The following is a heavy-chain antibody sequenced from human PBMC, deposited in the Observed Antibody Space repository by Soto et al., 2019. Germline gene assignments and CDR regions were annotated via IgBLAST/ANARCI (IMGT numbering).Heavy chain of an antibody. V-gene: IGHV1-69*13. CDR1: GVTFSSYA. CDR2: IIPIFGTA. Sequence: SVKVSCKASGVTFSSYAISWVRQAPGQGLEWMGGIIPIFGTANYAQKFQGIVTITADESTSTAYMELSSLRSEDTAVYYCAREGDYYYYGMDVWGQGTTVTVSS. CDR3: AREGDYYYYGMDV. J-gene: IGHJ6*02.